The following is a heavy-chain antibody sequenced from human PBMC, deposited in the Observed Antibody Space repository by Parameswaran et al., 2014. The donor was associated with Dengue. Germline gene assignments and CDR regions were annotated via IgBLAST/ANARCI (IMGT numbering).Heavy chain of an antibody. V-gene: IGHV3-23*01. CDR2: ISGSGGST. CDR3: AKSRYSGYGGWFDP. CDR1: DSPLAAMP. Sequence: GGSLRLSCASLSDSPLAAMPSSWVRQAPGRGWSGSSAISGSGGSTYYADSVKGRFTISRDNSKNTLYLQMNSLRAEDTAVYYCAKSRYSGYGGWFDPWGQGTLVTVSS. J-gene: IGHJ5*02. D-gene: IGHD5-12*01.